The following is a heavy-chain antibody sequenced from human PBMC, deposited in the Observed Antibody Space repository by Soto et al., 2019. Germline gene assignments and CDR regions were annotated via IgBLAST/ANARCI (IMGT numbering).Heavy chain of an antibody. CDR1: GVNFCVFG. V-gene: IGHV3-30*03. CDR2: LSYEGSEE. Sequence: WGSLRLSCAASGVNFCVFGIHFFGQAPCKWREWLSVLSYEGSEEYYADSVRGRFTISRDNSKNTLFLQMDSLRVDDTGVYYCALTRRSSLLEVAGPGFEYWGQGTLVTVSS. CDR3: ALTRRSSLLEVAGPGFEY. J-gene: IGHJ4*02. D-gene: IGHD6-19*01.